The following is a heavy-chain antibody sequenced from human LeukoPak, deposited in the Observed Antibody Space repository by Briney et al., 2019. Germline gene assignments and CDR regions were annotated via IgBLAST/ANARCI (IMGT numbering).Heavy chain of an antibody. V-gene: IGHV1-58*01. D-gene: IGHD6-13*01. CDR3: AARSSSTWYAFDI. J-gene: IGHJ3*02. CDR1: GFTFTSSA. Sequence: GTSVKVSCKASGFTFTSSAVQWVRQARGQRLEWIGWIVVGSGNTNYAQKFQGRVTITRDMSTSTAYMELSSLRSEDTAVYYCAARSSSTWYAFDIWGQGTMVTVSS. CDR2: IVVGSGNT.